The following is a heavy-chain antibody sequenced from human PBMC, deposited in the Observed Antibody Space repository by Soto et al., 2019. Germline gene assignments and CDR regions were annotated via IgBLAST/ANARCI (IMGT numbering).Heavy chain of an antibody. CDR1: GFTFDDYA. CDR2: ISWNSGSI. V-gene: IGHV3-9*01. J-gene: IGHJ6*02. Sequence: PGGSLRLSCAASGFTFDDYAMHWVRQAPGKGLEWVSGISWNSGSIGYADSAKGRFTISRDNAKNSLYLQMNSLRAEDTALYYCAKGPFPYYYYNMDVWGQGTTVTVSS. CDR3: AKGPFPYYYYNMDV.